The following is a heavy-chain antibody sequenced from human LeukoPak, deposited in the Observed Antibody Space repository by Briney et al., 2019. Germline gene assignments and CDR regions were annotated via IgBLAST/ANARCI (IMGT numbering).Heavy chain of an antibody. Sequence: GGSLRLSCAASGFTFSIYWMHWVRQTPGKGLVWVSRLNSDASVTRYADSVKGRFTISRDNAKNTLSLQMNSLRAEDTALYYCVREYCGGDCYADFWRQGTLVSVSS. CDR3: VREYCGGDCYADF. V-gene: IGHV3-74*01. CDR1: GFTFSIYW. CDR2: LNSDASVT. D-gene: IGHD2-21*02. J-gene: IGHJ4*02.